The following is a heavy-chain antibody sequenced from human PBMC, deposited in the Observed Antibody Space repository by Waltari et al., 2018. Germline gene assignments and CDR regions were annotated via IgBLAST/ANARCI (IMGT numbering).Heavy chain of an antibody. Sequence: QLQLQESGPGLVKPSETLSLTCTVSGGSISRSNYYWGWIRQPPGKGLDWVARIYHSGGHYYTQPLKGRVTIAADTSKNRFSLKLTSVTAADTAVYYCARIYGSGSPIPSVDYWGQGTLVTVSS. CDR3: ARIYGSGSPIPSVDY. J-gene: IGHJ4*02. CDR2: IYHSGGH. V-gene: IGHV4-39*01. CDR1: GGSISRSNYY. D-gene: IGHD3-10*01.